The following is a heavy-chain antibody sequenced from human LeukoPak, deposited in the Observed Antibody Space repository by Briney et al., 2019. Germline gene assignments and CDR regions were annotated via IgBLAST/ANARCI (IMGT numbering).Heavy chain of an antibody. CDR3: ARDRPGHYDIVTGRLDY. J-gene: IGHJ4*02. CDR1: GFTFSSYG. CDR2: ISSSSSYI. V-gene: IGHV3-21*01. D-gene: IGHD3-9*01. Sequence: PGGSLRLSCAASGFTFSSYGMNWVRQAPGKGLEWVSSISSSSSYIYYADSVKGRFTISRDNAKNSLYLQMNSLRAEDTAVYYCARDRPGHYDIVTGRLDYWGQGTLVTVSS.